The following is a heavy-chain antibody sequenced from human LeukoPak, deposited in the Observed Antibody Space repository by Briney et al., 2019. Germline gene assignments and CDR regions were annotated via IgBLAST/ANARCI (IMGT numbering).Heavy chain of an antibody. V-gene: IGHV4-4*02. CDR1: VGSISSGNW. D-gene: IGHD3-10*01. Sequence: SGTLSLTCAVSVGSISSGNWWTWVRQSPGEGLEWVGVIYHNGTLNYNPSLKSRVTISADSFKNHFSLKLTSVTAADTAVYYCARELWFGELLVRGAFDIWGQGTMVTVSS. CDR2: IYHNGTL. CDR3: ARELWFGELLVRGAFDI. J-gene: IGHJ3*02.